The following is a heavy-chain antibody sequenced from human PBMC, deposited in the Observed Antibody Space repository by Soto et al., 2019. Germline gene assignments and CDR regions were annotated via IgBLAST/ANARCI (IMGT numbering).Heavy chain of an antibody. CDR1: GFTCDDYA. J-gene: IGHJ4*02. D-gene: IGHD2-15*01. V-gene: IGHV3-9*01. Sequence: EVQLVETGGGLVQPGRSLRLSCAASGFTCDDYAMHWVRQAPRKGLEWVPGISGNSGSIGYADSVKGRFTISRDNAKNSLYLQMNSLRAEGTALYYCAKDAACEAFYFDYWGQGTLGTVSS. CDR3: AKDAACEAFYFDY. CDR2: ISGNSGSI.